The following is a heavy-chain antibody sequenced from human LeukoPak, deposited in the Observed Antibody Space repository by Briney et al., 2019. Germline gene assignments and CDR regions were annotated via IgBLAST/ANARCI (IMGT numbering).Heavy chain of an antibody. CDR3: AREKPMIADY. V-gene: IGHV3-7*01. CDR1: GLTFTNAR. J-gene: IGHJ4*02. CDR2: ISQDGSEE. D-gene: IGHD3-22*01. Sequence: PGGSLRLSCAASGLTFTNARMSWVRQAPGKGLEWVACISQDGSEERYVASVKGRFTISRDNAKDSLYLQMNSLRDEDTAVYYCAREKPMIADYWGQGALVTVSS.